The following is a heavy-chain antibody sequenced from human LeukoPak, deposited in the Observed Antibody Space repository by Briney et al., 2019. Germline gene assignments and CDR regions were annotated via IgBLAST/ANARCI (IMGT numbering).Heavy chain of an antibody. CDR1: GYTLTNYG. CDR3: ARVNGDFWSGYPNIEGVDY. CDR2: ISAYNGNT. J-gene: IGHJ4*02. Sequence: GASVKVSCKASGYTLTNYGISWVRQAPGQGLEWMGWISAYNGNTNYAQKLQGRVTMTTDTSTSTAYMELRSLRSDDTAVYYCARVNGDFWSGYPNIEGVDYWGQGTLVTVSS. D-gene: IGHD3-3*01. V-gene: IGHV1-18*01.